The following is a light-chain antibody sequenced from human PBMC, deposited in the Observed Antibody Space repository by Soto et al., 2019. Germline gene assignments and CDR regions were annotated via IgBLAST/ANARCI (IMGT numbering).Light chain of an antibody. J-gene: IGKJ1*01. CDR1: QSISSW. CDR3: QQYNSYCWT. V-gene: IGKV1-5*01. Sequence: DIQMTQSPSTLSASVGDRVTITCRASQSISSWLAWYQQKPGKAPKLLIYDASSLESGFPSRFSGSGSGTEFTLTISSLQPDDFATYYCQQYNSYCWTFGQGTNVEIK. CDR2: DAS.